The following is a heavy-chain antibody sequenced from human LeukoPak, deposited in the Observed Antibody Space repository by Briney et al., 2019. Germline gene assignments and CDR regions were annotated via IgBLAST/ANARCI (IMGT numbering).Heavy chain of an antibody. CDR2: ISSSGSTI. J-gene: IGHJ6*03. Sequence: GGSLRLSCAASGFTFSDYYMSWIRQAPGKGLEWVSYISSSGSTIYYADSVKGRFTISRDNAKNSLYLQMNSLKTEDTVVYYCTRMVREDGGYYYYMDVWGKGTTVTVSS. CDR1: GFTFSDYY. V-gene: IGHV3-11*01. CDR3: TRMVREDGGYYYYMDV. D-gene: IGHD3-10*01.